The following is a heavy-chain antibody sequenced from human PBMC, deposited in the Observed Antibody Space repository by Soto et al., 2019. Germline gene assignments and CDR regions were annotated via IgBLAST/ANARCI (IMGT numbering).Heavy chain of an antibody. V-gene: IGHV3-66*01. J-gene: IGHJ4*02. D-gene: IGHD4-17*01. CDR2: TYSGGDT. CDR1: GVTVGNNY. Sequence: EVRLVESGGGLVQPGGSLRLSCAASGVTVGNNYMSWVRQAPGKGLEWVSVTYSGGDTRYADTVKGRFTMSRDSTKNTVSVQMERLRAEDTAVYLCARNVPVTALGYWGQGSLVTVSS. CDR3: ARNVPVTALGY.